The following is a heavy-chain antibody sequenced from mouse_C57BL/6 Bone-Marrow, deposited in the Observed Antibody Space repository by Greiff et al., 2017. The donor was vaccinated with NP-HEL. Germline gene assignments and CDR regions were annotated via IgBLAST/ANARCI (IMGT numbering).Heavy chain of an antibody. J-gene: IGHJ3*01. V-gene: IGHV5-17*01. CDR2: ISSGSSTI. CDR1: GFTFSDYG. Sequence: EVQLVESGGGLVKPGGSLKLSCAASGFTFSDYGMHWVRQAPEKGLAWVAYISSGSSTIYYADTVKGRFTISRDNAKNTLFLQMTSLRSEDTAMYYCARGGSSWAYWGQGTLVTVSA. CDR3: ARGGSSWAY. D-gene: IGHD1-1*01.